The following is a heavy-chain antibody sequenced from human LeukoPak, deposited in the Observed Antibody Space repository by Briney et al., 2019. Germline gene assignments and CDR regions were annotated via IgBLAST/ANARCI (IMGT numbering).Heavy chain of an antibody. D-gene: IGHD3-16*01. CDR3: ARGGGGGGARDLYYYYYYMDV. CDR2: ISSSSSYI. J-gene: IGHJ6*03. CDR1: GFTFSSYS. V-gene: IGHV3-21*01. Sequence: PGGSLRLSCAASGFTFSSYSMNWVRQAPGKGLEWVSSISSSSSYIYYADSVKGRFTISRDNAKNSLYLQMNSLRAEDTAVYYCARGGGGGGARDLYYYYYYMDVWGKGTTVTVSS.